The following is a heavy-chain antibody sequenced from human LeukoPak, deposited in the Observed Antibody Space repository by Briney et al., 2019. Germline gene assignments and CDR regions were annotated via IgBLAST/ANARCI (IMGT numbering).Heavy chain of an antibody. CDR1: GFTFSYYA. CDR2: ISSNGGST. D-gene: IGHD3-22*01. CDR3: AKGPTYDSLPYYFDY. V-gene: IGHV3-64D*09. J-gene: IGHJ4*02. Sequence: GGSLRLSCVVSGFTFSYYAMHWVRQAAGKGLEFVSGISSNGGSTYYADSLKGRFTVSRDNSNNTLYLQMSSLRAEDTAIYYCAKGPTYDSLPYYFDYWGQGTLVTVSS.